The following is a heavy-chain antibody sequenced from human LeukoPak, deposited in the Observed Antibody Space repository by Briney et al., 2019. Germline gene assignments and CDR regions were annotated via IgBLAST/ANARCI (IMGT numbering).Heavy chain of an antibody. Sequence: SETLSLTCAVYGGSFSGYYWSWIRPPPGKGVGWIGEINHSGSTNYNPSLESRVTISVDTSKNQFSLKLSSVTAADTAVYYCARRSWYYYYYGMDVWGKGTTVTVSS. CDR2: INHSGST. CDR3: ARRSWYYYYYGMDV. J-gene: IGHJ6*01. CDR1: GGSFSGYY. D-gene: IGHD6-13*01. V-gene: IGHV4-34*01.